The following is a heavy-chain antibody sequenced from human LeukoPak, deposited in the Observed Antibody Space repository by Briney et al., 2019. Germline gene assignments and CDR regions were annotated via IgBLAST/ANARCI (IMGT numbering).Heavy chain of an antibody. D-gene: IGHD2/OR15-2a*01. Sequence: GGSLRLSCAASGFTFSSYWMHWVRQAPGKGLVWVSRINSDGGTTNYADSVKGRFTISRDNAKNTLYLQMNSLRADDTAVYYCARAGQYRFDYWGQGALVTVSS. CDR1: GFTFSSYW. V-gene: IGHV3-74*01. J-gene: IGHJ4*02. CDR3: ARAGQYRFDY. CDR2: INSDGGTT.